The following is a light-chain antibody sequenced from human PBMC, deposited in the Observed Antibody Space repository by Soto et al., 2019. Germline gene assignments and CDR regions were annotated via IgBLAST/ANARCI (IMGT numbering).Light chain of an antibody. Sequence: QSVLTQPPSVSGAPGQRVTISCTGNNSNLGAGYDVHWYQQLPGAAPKLVVFGNRNRPSGVPERFSGSKSGTSASLAITGLQPEDEADYYCQAYDYSLTAFVFGGGTKVTVL. CDR2: GNR. CDR1: NSNLGAGYD. J-gene: IGLJ3*02. CDR3: QAYDYSLTAFV. V-gene: IGLV1-40*01.